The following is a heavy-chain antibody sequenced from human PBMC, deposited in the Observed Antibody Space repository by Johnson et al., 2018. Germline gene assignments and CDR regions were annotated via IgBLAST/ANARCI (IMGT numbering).Heavy chain of an antibody. CDR3: AREYSGSSARPFDI. J-gene: IGHJ3*02. V-gene: IGHV3-33*01. CDR2: IWFDGSNK. D-gene: IGHD6-6*01. Sequence: VQLVESGGGVVQPGTSXRLSCTTSGITFSTSGMHWVRQAPGKGLEWVAMIWFDGSNKYYAESVQGRFTISRDNSKNTLYMQMTSLRAEDTAVYYCAREYSGSSARPFDIWGQGAMVTVSS. CDR1: GITFSTSG.